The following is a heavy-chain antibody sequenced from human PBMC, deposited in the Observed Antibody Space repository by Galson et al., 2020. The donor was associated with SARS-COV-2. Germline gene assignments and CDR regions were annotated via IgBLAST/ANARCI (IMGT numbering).Heavy chain of an antibody. J-gene: IGHJ4*02. Sequence: SETLSLTCAVSGGSISSSNWWSWVRQPPGKGLEWIGEIYHSGSTNYNPSLKSRVTISVDKSKNQFSLKLSSVTAADTAVYYCASYRYCSGGSCSQPIDYWGQGTLVTVSS. CDR1: GGSISSSNW. V-gene: IGHV4-4*02. CDR2: IYHSGST. D-gene: IGHD2-15*01. CDR3: ASYRYCSGGSCSQPIDY.